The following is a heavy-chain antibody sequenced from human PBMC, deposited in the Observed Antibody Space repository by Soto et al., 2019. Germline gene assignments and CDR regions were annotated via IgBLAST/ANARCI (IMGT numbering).Heavy chain of an antibody. V-gene: IGHV6-1*01. Sequence: SQTLSLTCAISGDSVSSDTASWIWIRQSPSRGLEWLGRTYYKSKWNNDYALSVKSRITISPDTSQNQFSLDLDSVTPEDTAVYYCARDYYGSGRQFAFDIWGQGTMVTVSS. J-gene: IGHJ3*02. CDR3: ARDYYGSGRQFAFDI. CDR2: TYYKSKWNN. CDR1: GDSVSSDTAS. D-gene: IGHD3-10*01.